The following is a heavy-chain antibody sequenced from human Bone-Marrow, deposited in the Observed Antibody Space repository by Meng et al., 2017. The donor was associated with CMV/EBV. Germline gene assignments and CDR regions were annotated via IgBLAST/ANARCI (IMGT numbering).Heavy chain of an antibody. CDR3: AKVGTVVTPDGDY. Sequence: GGSLRLSCAASGFTFSSYGMHWARQAPGKGLEWVAFIRYDGSNKYYADSVKGRFTISRDNSKNTLYLQMNSLRAEDTAVYYCAKVGTVVTPDGDYWGQGTLVTVSS. J-gene: IGHJ4*02. D-gene: IGHD4-23*01. CDR1: GFTFSSYG. CDR2: IRYDGSNK. V-gene: IGHV3-30*02.